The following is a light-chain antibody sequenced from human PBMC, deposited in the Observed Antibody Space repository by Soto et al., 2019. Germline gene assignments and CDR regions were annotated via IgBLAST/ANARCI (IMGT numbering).Light chain of an antibody. V-gene: IGKV1-33*01. J-gene: IGKJ4*01. CDR2: GAS. CDR1: QDISHY. Sequence: DIQMTQSPSSLFASVGDRVTITCQASQDISHYLNWYQQKPGKAPKILINGASILEPGVPSRFSASGSGTDFTFTIGTLQPEDVATYYCQQYDDLPLSFGGGTKVEI. CDR3: QQYDDLPLS.